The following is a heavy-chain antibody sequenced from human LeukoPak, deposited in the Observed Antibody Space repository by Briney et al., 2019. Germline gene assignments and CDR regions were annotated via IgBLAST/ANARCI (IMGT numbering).Heavy chain of an antibody. CDR3: AGSWYYDFWSGYYPAAFDI. J-gene: IGHJ3*02. V-gene: IGHV4-34*01. CDR2: INHSGST. CDR1: GGSFSGYY. D-gene: IGHD3-3*01. Sequence: SETLSLTCAVYGGSFSGYYWSWIRQPPGKGLEWIGEINHSGSTNYNPSLKSRVTISVDTSKNQFSLKLSSVTAADTAVYYCAGSWYYDFWSGYYPAAFDIWGQGTMVTVSS.